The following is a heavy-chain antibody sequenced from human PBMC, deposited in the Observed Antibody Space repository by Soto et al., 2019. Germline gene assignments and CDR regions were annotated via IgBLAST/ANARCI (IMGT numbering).Heavy chain of an antibody. Sequence: GGSLRLSCAASGLTFSSYAMSWVRQAPGKGLEWVSAISGSGCSTYYADSVKGRFTISRDNPKNTLYLQMNSLRAEDTAVYYCAKDPPAPDNPWDVWGQGTTVTVSS. J-gene: IGHJ6*02. CDR3: AKDPPAPDNPWDV. CDR2: ISGSGCST. D-gene: IGHD1-20*01. V-gene: IGHV3-23*01. CDR1: GLTFSSYA.